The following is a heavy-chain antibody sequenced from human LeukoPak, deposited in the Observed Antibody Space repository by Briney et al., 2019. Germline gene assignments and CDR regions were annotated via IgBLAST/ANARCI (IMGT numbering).Heavy chain of an antibody. CDR3: ARDRRIWSGYIDY. J-gene: IGHJ4*02. D-gene: IGHD3-3*01. Sequence: SETLSLTCTVSSGSISSYYWSWIRQPPGKGLEWIGYIYYSGSTNYNPSLKSRVTISVDTSKSQFSLKLSSVTAADTAVYYCARDRRIWSGYIDYWGQGTLVTVSS. V-gene: IGHV4-59*12. CDR1: SGSISSYY. CDR2: IYYSGST.